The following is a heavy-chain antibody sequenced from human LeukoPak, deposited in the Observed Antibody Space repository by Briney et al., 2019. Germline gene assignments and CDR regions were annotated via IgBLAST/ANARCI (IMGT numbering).Heavy chain of an antibody. CDR2: INHSGST. V-gene: IGHV4-34*01. D-gene: IGHD3-9*01. CDR1: GGSFSGYY. CDR3: ARARAEYYDILTGYYAFDI. Sequence: PSETLSLTCAVYGGSFSGYYWSWIRQPPGKGLEWIGEINHSGSTNYNPSLKSRVTISVDTSKNQFSLKLSSVTAADTAVYYCARARAEYYDILTGYYAFDIWGQGTMVTVSS. J-gene: IGHJ3*02.